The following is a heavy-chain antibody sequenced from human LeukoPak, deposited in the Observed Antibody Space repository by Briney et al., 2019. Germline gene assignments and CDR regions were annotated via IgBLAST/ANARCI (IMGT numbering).Heavy chain of an antibody. CDR1: GGTFSSYA. CDR3: ARREYTMIVVGGAFDI. V-gene: IGHV1-69*06. D-gene: IGHD3-22*01. CDR2: IIPIFGTA. J-gene: IGHJ3*02. Sequence: GASVKVSCKASGGTFSSYAISWVRQAPGQGLEWMGGIIPIFGTANYAQKFQGRVTITADKSTSTAYMELSSLRSEDTAVYYCARREYTMIVVGGAFDIWGQGTMVTVSS.